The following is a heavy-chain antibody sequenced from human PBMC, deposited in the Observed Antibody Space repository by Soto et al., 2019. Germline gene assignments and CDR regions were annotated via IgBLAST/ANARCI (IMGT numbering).Heavy chain of an antibody. D-gene: IGHD6-13*01. V-gene: IGHV3-30*18. Sequence: GGSLRLSCAASGFTFRSYGMHWVRQAPGKGLEWVAVISYDGSNKYYADSVKGRFTISRDNSKNTLYLQMNSLRAEDTAVYYCAKDPEYSSSLSRSYYYGMDVWGQGTTVTVSS. CDR1: GFTFRSYG. J-gene: IGHJ6*02. CDR2: ISYDGSNK. CDR3: AKDPEYSSSLSRSYYYGMDV.